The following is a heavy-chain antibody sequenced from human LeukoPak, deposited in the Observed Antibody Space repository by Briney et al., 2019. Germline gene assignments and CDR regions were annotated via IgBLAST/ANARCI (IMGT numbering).Heavy chain of an antibody. CDR3: AKATNDPSGYHIDY. CDR2: IRYDGSSK. CDR1: GLTFSSYG. Sequence: PGGSLRLSCAASGLTFSSYGFHWVRQAPGKGLEWVAFIRYDGSSKYNANSVKGRFTLSRDNSKNTLYLQMNSLRAEDTAVYYCAKATNDPSGYHIDYWGQGTLVTVSS. V-gene: IGHV3-30*02. D-gene: IGHD3-22*01. J-gene: IGHJ4*02.